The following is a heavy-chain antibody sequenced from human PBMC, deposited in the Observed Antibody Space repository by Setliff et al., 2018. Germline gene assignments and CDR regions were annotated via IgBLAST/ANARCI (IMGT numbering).Heavy chain of an antibody. J-gene: IGHJ4*02. D-gene: IGHD1-26*01. Sequence: PGGSLRLSCTASGFTFSSYAMSWVRQAPGKGLEWVSSIGDSGNSAYYADSVKGRFTISRDNSKNTVYVQMNSLRAEDTAAYYCAKDGGGTYYSRSDYWGQGTLVTVSS. CDR2: IGDSGNSA. CDR1: GFTFSSYA. CDR3: AKDGGGTYYSRSDY. V-gene: IGHV3-23*01.